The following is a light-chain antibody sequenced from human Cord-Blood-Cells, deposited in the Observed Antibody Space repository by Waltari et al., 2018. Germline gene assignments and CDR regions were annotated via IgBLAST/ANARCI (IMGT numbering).Light chain of an antibody. CDR2: YDS. CDR3: HVWDSSSDHYV. CDR1: NIEGSS. Sequence: SFVMAQLHPVPLAPGKSATIPRGGNNIEGSSEYRYQQKPGQAPVLVIYYDSDRPSVIHGRFSASNSGNTATLTISRFEAGDEADYYCHVWDSSSDHYVFETGTKVTVL. V-gene: IGLV3-21*04. J-gene: IGLJ1*01.